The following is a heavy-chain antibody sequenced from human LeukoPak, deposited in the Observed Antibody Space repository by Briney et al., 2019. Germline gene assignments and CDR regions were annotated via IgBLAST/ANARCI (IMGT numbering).Heavy chain of an antibody. CDR2: MNPNSGNT. Sequence: ASVKVSCKASGGTFSSYAINWVRQATGQGLEWMGWMNPNSGNTGYAQKFQGRVTMTRNTSISTAYMELSSLRSEDTAVYYCARVGYMDWFDPWGQGTLVTVSS. J-gene: IGHJ5*02. CDR3: ARVGYMDWFDP. CDR1: GGTFSSYA. V-gene: IGHV1-8*02. D-gene: IGHD5-24*01.